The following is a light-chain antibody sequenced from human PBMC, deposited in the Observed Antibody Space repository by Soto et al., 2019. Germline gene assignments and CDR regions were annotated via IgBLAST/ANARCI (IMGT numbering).Light chain of an antibody. J-gene: IGLJ2*01. CDR1: SSDVGGYTY. CDR3: RSYTSSSTYVV. V-gene: IGLV2-14*01. CDR2: DVS. Sequence: QSALTQPASVSGSPGQSITICCTGTSSDVGGYTYVSWYQQHPGKAPKLLIYDVSNRPSGVSNRFSGSKSGNTASLTISGLQVEDEADYYCRSYTSSSTYVVFGGGTKLTVL.